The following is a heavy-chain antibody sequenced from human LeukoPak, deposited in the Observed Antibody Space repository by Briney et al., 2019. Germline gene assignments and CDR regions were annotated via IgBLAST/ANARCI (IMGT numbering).Heavy chain of an antibody. CDR3: ARSGIAKGANWFDP. CDR1: GYTFTSYD. Sequence: GASVKVSCKASGYTFTSYDINWVRQATGQGLEWMGWMNPNSGNTGYAQKFQGRVTMTRNTSISTAYMELSSLISDDTAVYYCARSGIAKGANWFDPWGQGTLSPSPQ. CDR2: MNPNSGNT. V-gene: IGHV1-8*01. J-gene: IGHJ5*02. D-gene: IGHD2-21*01.